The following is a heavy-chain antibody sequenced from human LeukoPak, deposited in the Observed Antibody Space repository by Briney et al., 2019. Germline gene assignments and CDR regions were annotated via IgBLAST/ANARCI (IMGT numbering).Heavy chain of an antibody. J-gene: IGHJ3*02. CDR2: MNPNSGNT. Sequence: GASVKVSCKVSGYTFTSYDINWVRQATGQGLEWMGWMNPNSGNTGYAQKFQGRVTITRNTSISTAYMELSSLRSEDTAVYYCATVGYYDSSGYWNAFDIWGQGTMVTVSS. CDR1: GYTFTSYD. V-gene: IGHV1-8*03. CDR3: ATVGYYDSSGYWNAFDI. D-gene: IGHD3-22*01.